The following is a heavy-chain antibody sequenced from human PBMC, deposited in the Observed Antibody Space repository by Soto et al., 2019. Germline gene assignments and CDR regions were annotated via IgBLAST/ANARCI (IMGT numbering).Heavy chain of an antibody. Sequence: GASVKVSCKASGGTFSSYAISWVRQVPGQRLEWMGGIIPSLGTANYAQKFQGRVPITADKSTSTAYMKLSSVTAADTAVYYCARRYYDRSGYFDYWGQGTLVTVSS. V-gene: IGHV1-69*10. CDR3: ARRYYDRSGYFDY. CDR2: IIPSLGTA. CDR1: GGTFSSYA. D-gene: IGHD3-22*01. J-gene: IGHJ4*02.